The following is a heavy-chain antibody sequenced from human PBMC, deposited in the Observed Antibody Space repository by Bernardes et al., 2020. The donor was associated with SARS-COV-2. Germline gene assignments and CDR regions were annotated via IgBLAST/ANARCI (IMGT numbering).Heavy chain of an antibody. CDR3: ARDPRSGPDYHFYYMDV. CDR1: GFTFSTYS. V-gene: IGHV3-48*04. CDR2: ISSSSQTI. J-gene: IGHJ6*03. Sequence: GGSLGLSCAASGFTFSTYSVNWVRQAPGTGLEWVSYISSSSQTIYYADSVKGRFTISRDNDKNSLYLQMNSLRVEDTAVYYCARDPRSGPDYHFYYMDVWGKGTTVTVSS.